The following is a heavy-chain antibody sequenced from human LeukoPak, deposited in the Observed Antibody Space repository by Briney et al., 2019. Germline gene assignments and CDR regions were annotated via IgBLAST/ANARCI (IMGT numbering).Heavy chain of an antibody. CDR1: GYTFTGYY. J-gene: IGHJ4*02. V-gene: IGHV1-2*06. CDR2: INPNSGGT. D-gene: IGHD3-22*01. CDR3: ARDLVQRGNYYDSSGPLDY. Sequence: ASVKVSCKASGYTFTGYYMHWVRQAPGQGLEWMGRINPNSGGTNYAQKFQGRVTMTRDTSISTAYMALSRLRSDDTAVYYCARDLVQRGNYYDSSGPLDYWGQGTLVTVSS.